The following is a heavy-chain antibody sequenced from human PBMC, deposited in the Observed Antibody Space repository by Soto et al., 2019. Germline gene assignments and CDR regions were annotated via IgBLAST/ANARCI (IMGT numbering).Heavy chain of an antibody. J-gene: IGHJ4*02. D-gene: IGHD3-16*01. V-gene: IGHV3-48*02. CDR2: IHGTRSII. CDR3: ARDARNADYDY. Sequence: EVQLVESGGGLVQPGGSLKLSCAVSGFTFSSHAMNWVRQPPGKGLEWVAYIHGTRSIIYYADSVKGRFTISSDNAKNSLYLQMDSLRDEDTALYYCARDARNADYDYWGQGTLVTVSS. CDR1: GFTFSSHA.